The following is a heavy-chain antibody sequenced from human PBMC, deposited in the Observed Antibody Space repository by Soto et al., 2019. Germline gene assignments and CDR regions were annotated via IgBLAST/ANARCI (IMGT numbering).Heavy chain of an antibody. CDR3: ARGQGFVRLDH. V-gene: IGHV3-33*01. CDR1: GFTFSSYG. Sequence: QVQLVESGGGVVQPGRSLRLSCAASGFTFSSYGMHWVRQAPGKGLEWVAVIWYDGSNKYYADSVKGRFTISRDNSKNTLYLQMNSLRAEDTAVYYCARGQGFVRLDHWSQGTLVTVSS. J-gene: IGHJ5*02. CDR2: IWYDGSNK. D-gene: IGHD2-21*01.